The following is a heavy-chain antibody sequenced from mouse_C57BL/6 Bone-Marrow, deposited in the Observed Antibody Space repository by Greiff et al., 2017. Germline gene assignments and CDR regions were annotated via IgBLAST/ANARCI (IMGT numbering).Heavy chain of an antibody. J-gene: IGHJ4*01. CDR2: IFPGSGSS. Sequence: VQLQESGPELVKPGASVKISCKASGYTFTDYYINWVKQRPGQGLEWIGWIFPGSGSSYYNETFKGKATFTVDKSSSAAYMLLSSLTSENSEVYFSASTPLFLYYSMDYWGQGTSVTVSS. V-gene: IGHV1-75*01. CDR1: GYTFTDYY. CDR3: ASTPLFLYYSMDY.